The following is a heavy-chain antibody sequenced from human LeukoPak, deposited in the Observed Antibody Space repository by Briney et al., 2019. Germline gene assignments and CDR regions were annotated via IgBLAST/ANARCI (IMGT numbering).Heavy chain of an antibody. CDR3: ARGLWAVQYSSGPNDAFDI. V-gene: IGHV1-8*01. Sequence: ASVKVSCKASGYTFTSYDINWVRQATGQGLEWMGWMNPNSGNTGYAQKFQGRVTMTRNTSISTAYMELSSLRSEDTAVYYCARGLWAVQYSSGPNDAFDIWGQGTMVTVSS. D-gene: IGHD6-19*01. CDR2: MNPNSGNT. CDR1: GYTFTSYD. J-gene: IGHJ3*02.